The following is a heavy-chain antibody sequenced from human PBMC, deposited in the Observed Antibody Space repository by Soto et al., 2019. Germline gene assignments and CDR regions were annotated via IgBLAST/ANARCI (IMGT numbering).Heavy chain of an antibody. D-gene: IGHD2-15*01. CDR2: INPTSSHI. J-gene: IGHJ3*01. CDR3: ARGYCGGGGCYICRDAFDV. V-gene: IGHV3-21*01. CDR1: GFTFSAYH. Sequence: EVQLVESGGGLVMPGGSLRLSCAASGFTFSAYHMNWVRQAPGKGLEWVSSINPTSSHIYYADSVRGRFTISRDDSKNSVALQMISLRTEDAALYYCARGYCGGGGCYICRDAFDVWGQGTMVTVSS.